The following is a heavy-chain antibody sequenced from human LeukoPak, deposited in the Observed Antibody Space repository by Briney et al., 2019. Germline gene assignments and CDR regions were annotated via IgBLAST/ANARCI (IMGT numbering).Heavy chain of an antibody. CDR2: IYSGGST. D-gene: IGHD2-2*02. J-gene: IGHJ4*02. Sequence: GGSLRLFCAASGFTVSSNYMRGVRQARGKGLEWVSVIYSGGSTYYADSVKRRFTISRDNSKNALYLQMNSLRAEYTAVYYCARLPGLVPAAIRVWFDYWGQGTLVTVSS. V-gene: IGHV3-53*01. CDR1: GFTVSSNY. CDR3: ARLPGLVPAAIRVWFDY.